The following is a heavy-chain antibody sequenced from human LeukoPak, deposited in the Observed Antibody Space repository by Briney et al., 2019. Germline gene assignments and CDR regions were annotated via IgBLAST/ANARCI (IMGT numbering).Heavy chain of an antibody. J-gene: IGHJ4*02. D-gene: IGHD6-19*01. CDR2: ISSSGSTI. V-gene: IGHV3-48*03. CDR3: ARDFSGWYRGVDY. Sequence: PGGSLRLSCAASGFTFSSYEMNWVRQAPGKGLEWVSYISSSGSTIYYADSVKGRLTISRDNAKNSLYLQMNSLRAEDTAVYYCARDFSGWYRGVDYWGQGTLVTVSS. CDR1: GFTFSSYE.